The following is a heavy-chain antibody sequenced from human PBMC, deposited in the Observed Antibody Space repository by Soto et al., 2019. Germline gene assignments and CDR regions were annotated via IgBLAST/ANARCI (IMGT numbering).Heavy chain of an antibody. CDR1: G. CDR3: AKDTYYYSSSGYYVFDS. D-gene: IGHD3-22*01. Sequence: GGSLRLSCAASGIHWVRQAPGKGLEWVAVISHDGSNTNYADSVKGRFTFSRDNSKDTVYLQMNSLRAEDTAVYYCAKDTYYYSSSGYYVFDSWGQGTLVTVSS. CDR2: ISHDGSNT. J-gene: IGHJ4*02. V-gene: IGHV3-30*18.